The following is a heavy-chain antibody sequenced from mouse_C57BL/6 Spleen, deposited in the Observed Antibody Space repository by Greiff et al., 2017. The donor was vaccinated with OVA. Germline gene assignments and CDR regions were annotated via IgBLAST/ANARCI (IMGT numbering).Heavy chain of an antibody. V-gene: IGHV3-6*01. D-gene: IGHD2-1*01. CDR3: ARRYGNYAWFAD. CDR1: GYSITSGYY. J-gene: IGHJ3*01. CDR2: ISYDGSN. Sequence: EVQLVESGPGLVKPSQSLSLTCSVTGYSITSGYYWNWIRQFPGNKLEWMGYISYDGSNNYNPSLKNRISITRDTSKNQFFLKLNSVTTEDTATYYCARRYGNYAWFADWGQGTLVTVSA.